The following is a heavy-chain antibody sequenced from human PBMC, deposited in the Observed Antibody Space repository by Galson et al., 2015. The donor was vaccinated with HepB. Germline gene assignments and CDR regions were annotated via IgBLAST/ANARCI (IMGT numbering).Heavy chain of an antibody. CDR3: ANFHTAMVY. CDR2: ISYDGSNK. V-gene: IGHV3-30*04. D-gene: IGHD5-18*01. J-gene: IGHJ4*02. Sequence: SLRLSCAASGFTFSGYAMHWVRQAPGKGLEWVTVISYDGSNKYYADSVKGRFTISRDNSKNTLYLQMNSLRAEDTAVYYCANFHTAMVYWGQGTLVTVSS. CDR1: GFTFSGYA.